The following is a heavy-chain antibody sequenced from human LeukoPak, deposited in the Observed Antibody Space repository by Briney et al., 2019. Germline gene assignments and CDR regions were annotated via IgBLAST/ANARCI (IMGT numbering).Heavy chain of an antibody. V-gene: IGHV3-30-3*01. Sequence: SGGSLRLSCAASGFTFSSYAMHWVRQAPGKGLEWVAVISYDGSNKYYADSVKGRFTISRDNSKNTLYLQMNSLRAEDTAVYYCAGDYGYWEYEFDYWGQGTLVTVSS. CDR1: GFTFSSYA. CDR2: ISYDGSNK. J-gene: IGHJ4*02. CDR3: AGDYGYWEYEFDY. D-gene: IGHD5-18*01.